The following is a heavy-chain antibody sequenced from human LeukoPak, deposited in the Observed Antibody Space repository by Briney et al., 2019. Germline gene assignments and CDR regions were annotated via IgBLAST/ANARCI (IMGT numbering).Heavy chain of an antibody. CDR3: ARDRSGSYYFDY. Sequence: PSETLSLTCTVSGGSISTGGYYWSWIRQHPGKGLEWIGNIYYSGSTYYNPSLKSRVTISVDTSKNQFSLKLSSVTAADTAVYYCARDRSGSYYFDYWGQGTLVTVSS. J-gene: IGHJ4*02. CDR1: GGSISTGGYY. D-gene: IGHD1-26*01. CDR2: IYYSGST. V-gene: IGHV4-61*08.